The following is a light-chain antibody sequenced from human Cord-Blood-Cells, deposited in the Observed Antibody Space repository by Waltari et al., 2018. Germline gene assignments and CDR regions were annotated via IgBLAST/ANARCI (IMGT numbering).Light chain of an antibody. CDR2: AAS. V-gene: IGKV1-39*01. CDR1: QSISSY. Sequence: DIQMTQSPSSLPALVGDRVPITCRARQSISSYLNWYQQKPGKAPKLLIYAASSLQSGVPSRFSGSRSGTEFTLTISSLQPEDFATYYCQQSYSTPRTFGHGTKVDIK. J-gene: IGKJ3*01. CDR3: QQSYSTPRT.